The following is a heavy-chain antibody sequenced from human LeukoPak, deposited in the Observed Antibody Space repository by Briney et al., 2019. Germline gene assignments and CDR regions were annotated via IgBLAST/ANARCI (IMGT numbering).Heavy chain of an antibody. CDR2: IYYSGST. Sequence: SDTLSLTCTVSGASISRSGYQWGWIRQPPAKGLEWIGNIYYSGSTYYNPSLKSRVTISVDTSKNQCSLKLSSVTAADTAVYYCARDREGCSSTSCSMTIDYWGQGTLVTVSS. J-gene: IGHJ4*02. CDR1: GASISRSGYQ. D-gene: IGHD2-2*01. V-gene: IGHV4-39*02. CDR3: ARDREGCSSTSCSMTIDY.